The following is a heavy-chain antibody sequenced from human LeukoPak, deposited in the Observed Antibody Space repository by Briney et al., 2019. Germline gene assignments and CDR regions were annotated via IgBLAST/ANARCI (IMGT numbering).Heavy chain of an antibody. CDR3: ARSRMDAFDI. D-gene: IGHD2-15*01. CDR1: GFTVSSNH. V-gene: IGHV3-66*01. Sequence: PGGSLRLSCAASGFTVSSNHISWVRQAPGRGLEWASVIYSGGGTYYADSVKGRFTISRENSKNTLYLQMNSLRAEDTAVYYCARSRMDAFDIWGQGTMVTVSS. CDR2: IYSGGGT. J-gene: IGHJ3*02.